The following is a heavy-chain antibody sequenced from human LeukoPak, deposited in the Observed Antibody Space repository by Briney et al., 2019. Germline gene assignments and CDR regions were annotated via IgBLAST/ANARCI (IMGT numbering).Heavy chain of an antibody. Sequence: GGSLRLSCAASGFTFSSYGMHWVRQAPGKGLEWVSYISSSGSTIYYADSVKGRFTISRDNAKNSLYLQMNSLRAEDTAVYYCARTNYYDSSGYYYRGYFDYWGQGTLVTVSS. CDR2: ISSSGSTI. D-gene: IGHD3-22*01. V-gene: IGHV3-48*04. CDR3: ARTNYYDSSGYYYRGYFDY. J-gene: IGHJ4*02. CDR1: GFTFSSYG.